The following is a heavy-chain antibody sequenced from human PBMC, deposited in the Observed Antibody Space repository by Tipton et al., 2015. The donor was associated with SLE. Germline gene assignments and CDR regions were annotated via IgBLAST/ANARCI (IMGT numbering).Heavy chain of an antibody. D-gene: IGHD3-10*01. Sequence: TLSLTCAVSGYSISSGYYWGWIRQPPGKGLEWIGRIYTSGSTNYNPSLKSRVTISVDTSKNQFSLKLSSVTAADTAVYYCASGAGDWYFDLWGRGTLVTVSS. V-gene: IGHV4-38-2*01. J-gene: IGHJ2*01. CDR2: IYTSGST. CDR1: GYSISSGYY. CDR3: ASGAGDWYFDL.